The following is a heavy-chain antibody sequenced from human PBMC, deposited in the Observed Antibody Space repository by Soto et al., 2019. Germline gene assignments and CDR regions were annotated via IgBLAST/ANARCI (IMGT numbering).Heavy chain of an antibody. V-gene: IGHV4-30-4*01. CDR2: IYYSGST. J-gene: IGHJ4*02. CDR3: ARARGSRYFXY. Sequence: SETLSLTCTVSGGSISIGDYYWSWIRQPPGKGLEWIGYIYYSGSTYYNPSLKSRVTISVDTSKNQFSLKLSSVTAADTAVYYCARARGSRYFXYWGQGTLVXVSS. CDR1: GGSISIGDYY. D-gene: IGHD3-10*01.